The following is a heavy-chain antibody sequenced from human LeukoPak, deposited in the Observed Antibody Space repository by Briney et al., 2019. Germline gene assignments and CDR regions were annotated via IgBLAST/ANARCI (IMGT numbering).Heavy chain of an antibody. V-gene: IGHV1-69*13. Sequence: ASVKVSCKTSGGTFSGYAISWVRQVPGQGLQWMGGVSPIFGTASYGPNFQGRVTIAADESATTTYMELSSLKSEDTAVYYCVRPLTISSSGWDDAFDVWGQGTMVTVSS. CDR2: VSPIFGTA. J-gene: IGHJ3*01. CDR1: GGTFSGYA. CDR3: VRPLTISSSGWDDAFDV. D-gene: IGHD3-10*01.